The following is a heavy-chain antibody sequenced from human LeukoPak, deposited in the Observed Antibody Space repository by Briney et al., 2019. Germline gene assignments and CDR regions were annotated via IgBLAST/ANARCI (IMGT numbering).Heavy chain of an antibody. D-gene: IGHD6-13*01. CDR2: IYHSGST. CDR1: GGSISSSNW. CDR3: ARGSSSWYNWFDP. J-gene: IGHJ5*02. Sequence: SGTLSLTCAVSGGSISSSNWWSWVRQPPGKGLEWIGEIYHSGSTNYDPSLKSRVTISVDKSKNQFSLKLSSVTAADTAVYYCARGSSSWYNWFDPWGQGTLVTVSS. V-gene: IGHV4-4*02.